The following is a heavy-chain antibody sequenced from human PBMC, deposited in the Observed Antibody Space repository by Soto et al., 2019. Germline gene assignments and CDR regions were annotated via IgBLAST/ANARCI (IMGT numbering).Heavy chain of an antibody. CDR1: GNTFTSYY. Sequence: ASVKVSCKASGNTFTSYYIHWVRQAPGQRLEWMGIINPSGGSTTYAQKFQGGVTMTRDTSTSTAYMELSSLRSEDTAVYYCAPLEDTAMGLWGQGTLVTVSS. J-gene: IGHJ4*02. V-gene: IGHV1-46*01. CDR2: INPSGGST. D-gene: IGHD5-18*01. CDR3: APLEDTAMGL.